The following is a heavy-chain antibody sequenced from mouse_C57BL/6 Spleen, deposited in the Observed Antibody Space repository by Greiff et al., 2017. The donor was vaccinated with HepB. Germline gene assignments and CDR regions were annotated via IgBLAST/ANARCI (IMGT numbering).Heavy chain of an antibody. V-gene: IGHV6-3*01. J-gene: IGHJ1*03. D-gene: IGHD2-3*01. CDR1: GFTFSNYW. CDR3: TGDGYYEWYFDV. CDR2: IRLKSDNYAT. Sequence: EVKLQESGGGLVQPGGSMKLSCVASGFTFSNYWMNWVRQSPEKGLEWVAQIRLKSDNYATHYAESVKGRFTISRDDSKSSVYLQMNNLRAEDTGIYYCTGDGYYEWYFDVWGTGTTVTVSS.